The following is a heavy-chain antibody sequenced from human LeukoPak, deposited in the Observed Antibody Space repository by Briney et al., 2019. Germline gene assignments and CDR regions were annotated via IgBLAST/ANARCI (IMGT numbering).Heavy chain of an antibody. CDR3: AKGGDRDYYESRGYYY. V-gene: IGHV3-23*01. CDR2: ILDSGGNT. Sequence: GGSLRLPCAPSGFTFNIYTLSWVRQAPGRGLEWVSTILDSGGNTYYADSVQGRFLVSRDNSKNILYLQMNSLRVEDTAIYYCAKGGDRDYYESRGYYYWGQGALVTVSS. D-gene: IGHD3-22*01. J-gene: IGHJ4*02. CDR1: GFTFNIYT.